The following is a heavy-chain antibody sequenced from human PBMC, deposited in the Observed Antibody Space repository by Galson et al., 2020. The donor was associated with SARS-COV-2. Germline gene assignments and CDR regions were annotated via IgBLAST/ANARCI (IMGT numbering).Heavy chain of an antibody. CDR1: GFTFSNAW. CDR3: TTEPRATIFGVVIITSDY. Sequence: GESLKISCAASGFTFSNAWMSWVRQAPGKGLEWVGRIKSKTDGGTTDYAAPVKGGFTISRDDSKNTLYLQMNSLKTEDTAVDYCTTEPRATIFGVVIITSDYWGQGTLVTVSS. CDR2: IKSKTDGGTT. V-gene: IGHV3-15*01. D-gene: IGHD3-3*01. J-gene: IGHJ4*02.